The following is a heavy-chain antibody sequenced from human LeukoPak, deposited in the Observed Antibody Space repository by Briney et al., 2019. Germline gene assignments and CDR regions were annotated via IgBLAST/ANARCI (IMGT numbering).Heavy chain of an antibody. V-gene: IGHV3-23*01. D-gene: IGHD1-14*01. CDR1: GFTFSSYA. Sequence: PGGSLRLSCSASGFTFSSYAMSWVRQAPGKGLEWVSAISGSGGSTYYADSVKGRFTISRDNSKNTLYLQMNSLRAEDTAVYYCARDNPSDYGMDVWGQGTTVTVSS. CDR3: ARDNPSDYGMDV. J-gene: IGHJ6*02. CDR2: ISGSGGST.